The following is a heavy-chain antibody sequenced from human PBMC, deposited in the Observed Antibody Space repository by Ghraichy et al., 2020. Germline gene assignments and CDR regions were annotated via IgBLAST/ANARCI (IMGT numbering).Heavy chain of an antibody. CDR2: ISGSGGST. Sequence: LSLTCAASGFTFSSYAMSWVRQAPGKGLEWVSAISGSGGSTYYADSVKGRFTISRDNSKNTLYLQMNSLSAEDTAVYYCAKDPLAAAGTVYWGQGTLVTVSS. CDR1: GFTFSSYA. V-gene: IGHV3-23*01. D-gene: IGHD6-13*01. CDR3: AKDPLAAAGTVY. J-gene: IGHJ4*02.